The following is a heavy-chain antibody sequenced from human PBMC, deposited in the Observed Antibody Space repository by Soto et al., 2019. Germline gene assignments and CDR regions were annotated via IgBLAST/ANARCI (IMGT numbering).Heavy chain of an antibody. CDR1: GGSISSGGYY. CDR3: ARTSRYSSSWCFNY. Sequence: PSETLSLTCTVSGGSISSGGYYWSWIRQHPGKGLEWIGYIYYSGSTYYNPSLKSRVTLSVDTSKNQFSLKLSSVTAADTAVYYCARTSRYSSSWCFNYWGQGTLVTVSS. J-gene: IGHJ4*02. D-gene: IGHD6-13*01. V-gene: IGHV4-31*02. CDR2: IYYSGST.